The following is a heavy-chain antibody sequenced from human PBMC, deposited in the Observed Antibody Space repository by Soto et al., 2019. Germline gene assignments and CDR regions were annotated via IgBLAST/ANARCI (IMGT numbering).Heavy chain of an antibody. Sequence: ASVKVSCKAPGYSFTSLDINWVRQTAGQGLEWMGWMQPSTGRTGYAQKFQGRVTMTRDTPINTAYMELTTLTSDDTAFYYCARGVSAGVDYWGQGTLVTVSS. CDR3: ARGVSAGVDY. CDR2: MQPSTGRT. D-gene: IGHD1-26*01. CDR1: GYSFTSLD. J-gene: IGHJ4*02. V-gene: IGHV1-8*02.